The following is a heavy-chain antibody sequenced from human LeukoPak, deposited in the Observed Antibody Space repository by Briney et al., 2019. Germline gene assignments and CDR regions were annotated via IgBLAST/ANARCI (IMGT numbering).Heavy chain of an antibody. CDR3: ASLYPRGY. Sequence: PSETLSLTCAVYGVSFSGYYWSWIRQPPGKGLEWIGEINHSGSTNYNPSLKSRVTISVDTSKNQFSLKLSSVTAADTAVYYCASLYPRGYWGQGTLVTVSS. D-gene: IGHD3-10*01. CDR1: GVSFSGYY. CDR2: INHSGST. J-gene: IGHJ4*02. V-gene: IGHV4-34*01.